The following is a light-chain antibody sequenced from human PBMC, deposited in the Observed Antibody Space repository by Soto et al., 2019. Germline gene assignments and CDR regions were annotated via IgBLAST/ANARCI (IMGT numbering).Light chain of an antibody. CDR1: SSDVGGYNF. CDR2: EVS. Sequence: QSVLTQPPSVSAAPGQKVTISCSGSSSDVGGYNFVSWYQQHPGKAPKLMIYEVSKRPSGVPDRFSGSKSGNTASLTVSGLQAEDEADYYCSSYAGGNNLVFGGGTKLTVL. CDR3: SSYAGGNNLV. J-gene: IGLJ2*01. V-gene: IGLV2-8*01.